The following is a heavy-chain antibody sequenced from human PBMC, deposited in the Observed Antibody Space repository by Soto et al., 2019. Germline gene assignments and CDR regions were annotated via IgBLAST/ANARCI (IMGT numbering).Heavy chain of an antibody. CDR2: ISGSGGST. J-gene: IGHJ4*02. CDR1: GFIFSSYA. V-gene: IGHV3-23*01. CDR3: AKDNYEAFDY. Sequence: EVQLLESGGGLVQPGGSLRLSCAASGFIFSSYAMSWVRQAPGKGLEWVSAISGSGGSTYYADSVKGRFTISRDNSKNTLYLQINSLRAEDTAEYYCAKDNYEAFDYWGQGTLVTVSS. D-gene: IGHD1-7*01.